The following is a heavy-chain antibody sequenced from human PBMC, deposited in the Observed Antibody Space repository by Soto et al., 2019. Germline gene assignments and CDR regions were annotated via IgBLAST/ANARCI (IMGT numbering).Heavy chain of an antibody. V-gene: IGHV1-2*04. D-gene: IGHD3-16*02. CDR2: INPNSGGT. CDR3: AREGYDYVWGSYRYEYFDY. CDR1: GYTFTGYY. J-gene: IGHJ4*02. Sequence: ASVKVSCKASGYTFTGYYMHWVRQAPGQGLEWMGWINPNSGGTNYAQKFQGWVTMTRDTSISTAYMELSRLRSDDTAVYYCAREGYDYVWGSYRYEYFDYWGQGTLVTVSS.